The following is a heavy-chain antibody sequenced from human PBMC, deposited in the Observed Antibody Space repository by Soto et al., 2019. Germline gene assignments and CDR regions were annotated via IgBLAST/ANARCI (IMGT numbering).Heavy chain of an antibody. J-gene: IGHJ6*03. Sequence: EVRLVESGGGLVQPGGSLRLSCATSGFILSDCAMNWVRQAPGKGLEWVSYISSSSSVIDYADSVKGRFTVSRDNARNSLYLQMNSLRAEDTAVYYCTRDLSWGSNWYYYMDVWGKGTTVTASS. D-gene: IGHD7-27*01. CDR3: TRDLSWGSNWYYYMDV. V-gene: IGHV3-48*01. CDR2: ISSSSSVI. CDR1: GFILSDCA.